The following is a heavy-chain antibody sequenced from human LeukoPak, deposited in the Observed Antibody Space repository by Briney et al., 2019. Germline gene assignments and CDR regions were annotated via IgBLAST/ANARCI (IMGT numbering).Heavy chain of an antibody. J-gene: IGHJ6*04. CDR3: AELGITMIGGV. CDR2: ISGSGEYI. V-gene: IGHV3-21*01. D-gene: IGHD3-10*02. CDR1: GFTFSSYT. Sequence: GGSLRLSCTASGFTFSSYTMNWVRQAPGKGLEWVSSISGSGEYIFYADSMKDRFTISRDNARNSLYLQMNSLRAEDTAVYYCAELGITMIGGVWGKGTTVTISS.